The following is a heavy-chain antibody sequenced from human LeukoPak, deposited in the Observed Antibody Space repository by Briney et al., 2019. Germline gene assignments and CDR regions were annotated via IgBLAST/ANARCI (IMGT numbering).Heavy chain of an antibody. CDR3: PKSYGSASYFDY. D-gene: IGHD3-10*01. V-gene: IGHV3-9*01. J-gene: IGHJ4*02. CDR2: ISWNSGSI. CDR1: GFTFDDYA. Sequence: GGSLRLSCAASGFTFDDYAMHWVRQAPGKGLEWVSGISWNSGSIGYADSVKGRFTISRDNAKNSLYLQMNSLRAEDTALYYCPKSYGSASYFDYWGQGTLVTVSS.